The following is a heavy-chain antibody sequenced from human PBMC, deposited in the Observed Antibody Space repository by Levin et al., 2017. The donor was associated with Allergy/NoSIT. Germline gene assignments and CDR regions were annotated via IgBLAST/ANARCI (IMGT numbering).Heavy chain of an antibody. V-gene: IGHV3-33*01. D-gene: IGHD3-9*01. Sequence: PGESLKISCAASGLTFRSYGMHWVRQAPGKGLEWVALITYDGSNRYHADSVEGRFTISRDNSKNTLYLQMNSLRAEDTAVYYCARDSRYDILTGYFNDPFFQHWGQGTLVTVSS. CDR1: GLTFRSYG. J-gene: IGHJ1*01. CDR3: ARDSRYDILTGYFNDPFFQH. CDR2: ITYDGSNR.